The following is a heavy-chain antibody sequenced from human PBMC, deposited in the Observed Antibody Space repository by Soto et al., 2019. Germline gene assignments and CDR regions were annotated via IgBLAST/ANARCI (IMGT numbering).Heavy chain of an antibody. J-gene: IGHJ6*02. CDR2: IYYSGST. CDR1: GGSISSGGYS. D-gene: IGHD3-3*01. Sequence: SETLSLTFAVSGGSISSGGYSWSWIRQPPGKGLEWIGYIYYSGSTYYNPSLKSRVTISVDTSKNQFSLKLSSVTAADTAVYYCARDNILGILYGGMDVWGQGTTVTVSS. V-gene: IGHV4-30-2*05. CDR3: ARDNILGILYGGMDV.